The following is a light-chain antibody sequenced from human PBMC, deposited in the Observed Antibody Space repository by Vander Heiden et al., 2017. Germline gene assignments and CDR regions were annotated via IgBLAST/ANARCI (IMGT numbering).Light chain of an antibody. J-gene: IGKJ5*01. CDR1: QSVSTY. V-gene: IGKV3-11*01. CDR3: QQRSNWPLRIT. Sequence: EILLTPSPATLSLSPGERATLSCRASQSVSTYLAWYQHKPGQAPRLLISDASNRASGIPARFSGSGSGTDFTLTISSLEPEDFAVYYCQQRSNWPLRITFGQGTRLDIK. CDR2: DAS.